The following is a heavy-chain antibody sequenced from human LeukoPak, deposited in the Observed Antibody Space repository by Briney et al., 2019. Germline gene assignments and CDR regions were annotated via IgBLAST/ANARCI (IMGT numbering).Heavy chain of an antibody. CDR1: GFTFSSYA. D-gene: IGHD3-22*01. Sequence: GGSLRLSCAASGFTFSSYAMSWVRQAPGKGLERVSAISGSGGSTYYADSVKGRFTISRDNSKNTLYLQMNSLRAEDTAVYYCARDPAYYDSSGYREEYFDYWGQGTLVTVSS. CDR2: ISGSGGST. J-gene: IGHJ4*02. V-gene: IGHV3-23*01. CDR3: ARDPAYYDSSGYREEYFDY.